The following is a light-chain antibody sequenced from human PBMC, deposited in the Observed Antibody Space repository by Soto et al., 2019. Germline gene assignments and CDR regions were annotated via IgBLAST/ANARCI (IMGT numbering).Light chain of an antibody. Sequence: THSPGTLSLSPGERATLSCRASQSVSYYLAWYQQKPGQAPRLLIYDASSRATGVPDRFSGSGSGTDFTLTISSLQPDDFATYYCQQYSSYWTFGQGTKVDIK. J-gene: IGKJ1*01. CDR3: QQYSSYWT. CDR1: QSVSYY. CDR2: DAS. V-gene: IGKV3-20*01.